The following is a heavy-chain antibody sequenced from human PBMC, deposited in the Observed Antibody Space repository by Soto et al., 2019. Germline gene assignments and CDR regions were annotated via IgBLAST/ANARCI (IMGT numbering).Heavy chain of an antibody. V-gene: IGHV4-59*08. J-gene: IGHJ4*02. Sequence: SETLSLTCTVSGGSISSYYWSWIRQPPGKGLEWIGYIYYSGSTNYNPSLKSRVTISVDTSKNQFSLKLSSVTAADTAVYYCARARVRASSFDYWGQGTLVTVSS. D-gene: IGHD1-26*01. CDR1: GGSISSYY. CDR2: IYYSGST. CDR3: ARARVRASSFDY.